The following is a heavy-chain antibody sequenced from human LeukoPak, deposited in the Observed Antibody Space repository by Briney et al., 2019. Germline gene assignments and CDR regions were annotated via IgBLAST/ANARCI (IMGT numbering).Heavy chain of an antibody. CDR2: INPNSGGT. J-gene: IGHJ4*02. V-gene: IGHV1-2*02. CDR1: GYTFTGYY. D-gene: IGHD6-13*01. Sequence: ASVKVSCKASGYTFTGYYMHWVRQAPGQGLEWMGWINPNSGGTNYAQKFQGRVTMTRDTSISTAYTELSSLRSEDTAVYYCARAVPRVGRAAAGTRGRYYFDYWGQGTLVTVSS. CDR3: ARAVPRVGRAAAGTRGRYYFDY.